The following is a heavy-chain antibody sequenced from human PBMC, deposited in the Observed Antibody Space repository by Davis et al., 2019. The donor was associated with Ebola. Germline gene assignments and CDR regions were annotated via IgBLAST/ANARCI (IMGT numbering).Heavy chain of an antibody. CDR1: GYTFSDYV. CDR3: ARGWSGEHYYYYYMDV. D-gene: IGHD3-3*01. Sequence: VKVSCKASGYTFSDYVIHWVRQAPGQRLEWMGWINAGNGNTKYSQTFQGRVTITRDTSASTAYMELSSLRSEDTAVYYCARGWSGEHYYYYYMDVWGKGTTVTVSS. J-gene: IGHJ6*03. CDR2: INAGNGNT. V-gene: IGHV1-3*01.